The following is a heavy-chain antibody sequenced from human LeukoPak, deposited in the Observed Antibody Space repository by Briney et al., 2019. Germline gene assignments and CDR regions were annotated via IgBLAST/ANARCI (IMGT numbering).Heavy chain of an antibody. Sequence: GGSPRLSCAASGFTVSNNYMRWVRQAPGKGLEWVSLIYSGGATFYADAVKGRFTISRDGSKNTLYLQMNSLRAEDTAVHYCARDPPAVAANTYGWGQGTLVTVSS. CDR2: IYSGGAT. D-gene: IGHD6-6*01. J-gene: IGHJ4*02. CDR1: GFTVSNNY. V-gene: IGHV3-66*01. CDR3: ARDPPAVAANTYG.